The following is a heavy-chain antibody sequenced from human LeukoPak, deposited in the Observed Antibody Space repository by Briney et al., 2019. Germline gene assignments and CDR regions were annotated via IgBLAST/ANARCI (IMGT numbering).Heavy chain of an antibody. Sequence: GASVKVSCKASGYTLTSYGISWVRQAPGQGLEWMGWISAYNGNTNYAQKLQGRVTMTTDTSTSTAYMELRSLRSDDTAVYYCAAWYYYDSSGYPVWYAFDIWGQGTMVTVSS. CDR1: GYTLTSYG. D-gene: IGHD3-22*01. V-gene: IGHV1-18*01. CDR3: AAWYYYDSSGYPVWYAFDI. CDR2: ISAYNGNT. J-gene: IGHJ3*02.